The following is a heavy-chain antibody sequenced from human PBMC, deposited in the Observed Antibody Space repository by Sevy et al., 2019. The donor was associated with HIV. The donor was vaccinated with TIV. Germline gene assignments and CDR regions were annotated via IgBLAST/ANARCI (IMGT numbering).Heavy chain of an antibody. V-gene: IGHV3-21*01. CDR2: ISKYSNYI. CDR3: ARSTYYYAPGTVRESDF. J-gene: IGHJ4*01. CDR1: GFTFTSYS. D-gene: IGHD3-10*01. Sequence: GGSLRLSCAASGFTFTSYSMSWFRQAPGRGLEWVSSISKYSNYIHYANSVEGRFTISRDNAQDSMSLQMTSLRAEDTALYFCARSTYYYAPGTVRESDFWGQGTLVTVSS.